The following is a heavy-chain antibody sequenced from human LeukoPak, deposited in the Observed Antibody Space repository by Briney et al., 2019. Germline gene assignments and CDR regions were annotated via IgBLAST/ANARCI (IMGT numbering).Heavy chain of an antibody. V-gene: IGHV4-34*01. CDR1: GGSFSGYY. CDR3: ARVANRGVWFDP. CDR2: INHSGST. J-gene: IGHJ5*02. Sequence: PSETLSLTCAVYGGSFSGYYWSWIRQPPGKGLEWIGEINHSGSTNYNPSLKSRVTISVDTSKNQFSLKLSSVTAADTAVYCCARVANRGVWFDPWGQGTLVTVSS. D-gene: IGHD2/OR15-2a*01.